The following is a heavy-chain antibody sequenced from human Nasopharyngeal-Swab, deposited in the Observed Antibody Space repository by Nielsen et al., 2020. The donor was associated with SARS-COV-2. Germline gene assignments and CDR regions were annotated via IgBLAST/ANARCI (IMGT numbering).Heavy chain of an antibody. D-gene: IGHD1-26*01. Sequence: GRSLRLSCTTSGFIFGDYAMSWFRQAPGKGLEWVGFIRSKTYGGAPEYAAAVKGRFTISRDGAESIAYLQMNSLETEDTGVYYCARSVGSFYGQGAFDIWGQGTMVTVSS. CDR2: IRSKTYGGAP. J-gene: IGHJ3*02. V-gene: IGHV3-49*01. CDR3: ARSVGSFYGQGAFDI. CDR1: GFIFGDYA.